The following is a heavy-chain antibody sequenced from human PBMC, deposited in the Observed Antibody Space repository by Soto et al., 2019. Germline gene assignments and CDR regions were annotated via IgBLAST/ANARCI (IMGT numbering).Heavy chain of an antibody. CDR1: GGSISSGGYY. CDR3: ARARFLEWLLYGSWFDP. Sequence: SETLSLTCTVSGGSISSGGYYWSWIRQHPGKGLEWIGYIYYSGSTYYNPSLKSRVTISVDTSKNQFSLKLSSVTAADTAVYYCARARFLEWLLYGSWFDPWGQGTLVTV. J-gene: IGHJ5*02. D-gene: IGHD3-3*01. CDR2: IYYSGST. V-gene: IGHV4-31*03.